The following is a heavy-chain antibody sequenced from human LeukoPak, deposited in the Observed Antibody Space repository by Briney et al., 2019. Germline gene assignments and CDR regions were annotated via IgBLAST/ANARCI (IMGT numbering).Heavy chain of an antibody. CDR1: GGTFSSYA. Sequence: GASVKVSCKASGGTFSSYAISWVRQAPGQGLEWMGRIIPILGIANYAQKFQGRVTITADKSTSTAYMELSSLRSEDTAVYYCARDHDYGDCADLYYYYGMDVWGQGTTVTVSS. J-gene: IGHJ6*02. CDR3: ARDHDYGDCADLYYYYGMDV. V-gene: IGHV1-69*04. CDR2: IIPILGIA. D-gene: IGHD4-17*01.